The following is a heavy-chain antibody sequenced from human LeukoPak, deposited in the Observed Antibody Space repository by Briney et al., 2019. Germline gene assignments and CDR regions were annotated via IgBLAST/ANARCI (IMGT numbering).Heavy chain of an antibody. V-gene: IGHV5-51*01. D-gene: IGHD2-15*01. Sequence: GESLKISCKGSGYSFTTYWIGWVRQMPGKGLEWMGIIYPDDSDTKYSQSFQGQVTISADKSTSTAYLQWSSLKASDTAMYYCAKRGYCSGGSCFWYFDLWGRGTLVTVSS. J-gene: IGHJ2*01. CDR3: AKRGYCSGGSCFWYFDL. CDR1: GYSFTTYW. CDR2: IYPDDSDT.